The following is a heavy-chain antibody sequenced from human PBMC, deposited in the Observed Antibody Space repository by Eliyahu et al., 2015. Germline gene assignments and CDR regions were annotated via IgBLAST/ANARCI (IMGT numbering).Heavy chain of an antibody. V-gene: IGHV4-34*01. CDR1: GGSFNXYX. CDR3: ARDVDGVIDI. Sequence: QVQLQQWGAGLLKPSETLSLTCAXYGGSFNXYXRTWIRQPPGKGLEWIGEINHSGNTNYNPSLKSRVTISADMSKNQFSLKLNSVTAADTAVYYCARDVDGVIDIWGQGTMVTVSS. J-gene: IGHJ3*02. CDR2: INHSGNT. D-gene: IGHD4-17*01.